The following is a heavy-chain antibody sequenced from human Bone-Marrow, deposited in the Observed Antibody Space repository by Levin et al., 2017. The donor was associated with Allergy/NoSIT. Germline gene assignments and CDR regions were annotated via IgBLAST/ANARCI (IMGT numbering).Heavy chain of an antibody. V-gene: IGHV4-34*01. Sequence: SETLSLTCAVYGGSFSGYYWSWIRQPPGKGLEWIGEINHSGSTNYNPSLKSRVTISVDTSKNQFSLKLSSVTAADTAVYYCARGSGWYLLDYWGQGTLVTVSS. D-gene: IGHD6-19*01. CDR3: ARGSGWYLLDY. CDR1: GGSFSGYY. CDR2: INHSGST. J-gene: IGHJ4*02.